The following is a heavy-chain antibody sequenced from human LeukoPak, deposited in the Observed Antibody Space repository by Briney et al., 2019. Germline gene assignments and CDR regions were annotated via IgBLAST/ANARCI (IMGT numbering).Heavy chain of an antibody. V-gene: IGHV3-49*03. CDR2: IRSKAYGGTT. D-gene: IGHD1-26*01. CDR1: GFTFGDYA. Sequence: PGGSLRLSCTASGFTFGDYAMSWFRQAPGKGLEWVGFIRSKAYGGTTEYAASVKGRFTISRDDSKSIAYLQMNSLRAEDTAVYYCAKRRSADPRYFDYWGQGTLVTVSS. CDR3: AKRRSADPRYFDY. J-gene: IGHJ4*02.